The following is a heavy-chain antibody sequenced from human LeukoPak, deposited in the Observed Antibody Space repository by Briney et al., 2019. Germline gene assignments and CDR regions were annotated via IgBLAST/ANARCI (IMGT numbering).Heavy chain of an antibody. CDR3: TSSQTWIQLWSNWFDP. J-gene: IGHJ5*02. CDR1: GFTFGDYA. CDR2: IRSKAYGGTT. Sequence: GGSLRLSCTASGFTFGDYAMSWVRQAPGKGLEWVGFIRSKAYGGTTEYAASVKGRFTISRDDSKSIAYLQMNSLKTEDTAVYYCTSSQTWIQLWSNWFDPWGQGTLVTVSS. V-gene: IGHV3-49*04. D-gene: IGHD5-18*01.